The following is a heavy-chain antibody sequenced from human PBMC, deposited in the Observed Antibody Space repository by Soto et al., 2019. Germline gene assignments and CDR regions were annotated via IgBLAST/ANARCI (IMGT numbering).Heavy chain of an antibody. V-gene: IGHV3-7*01. Sequence: PGGSLRLSCAASGFTFSSYWMNWVRQAPAKGLEWVANIKQDGSKKYYVDSVKGRFTISRDNAKSSLYLQMNSLRVEDTAVYYCXRGHSEGETYYYYGLDVWGQGTTVTVSS. CDR1: GFTFSSYW. J-gene: IGHJ6*02. CDR2: IKQDGSKK. CDR3: XRGHSEGETYYYYGLDV. D-gene: IGHD3-16*01.